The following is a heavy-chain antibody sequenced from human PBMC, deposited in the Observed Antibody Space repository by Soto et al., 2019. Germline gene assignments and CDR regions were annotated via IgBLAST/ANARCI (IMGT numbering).Heavy chain of an antibody. J-gene: IGHJ5*02. CDR2: IYYSGST. CDR3: ARMAAAAPDWFDP. V-gene: IGHV4-59*01. Sequence: LSLTCTVSGGSISSYYWSWIRQPPGKGLEWIGYIYYSGSTNYNPSLKSRVTISVDTSKNQLSLKLSSVTAADTAVYYCARMAAAAPDWFDPRGQGTLVTVSS. CDR1: GGSISSYY. D-gene: IGHD6-13*01.